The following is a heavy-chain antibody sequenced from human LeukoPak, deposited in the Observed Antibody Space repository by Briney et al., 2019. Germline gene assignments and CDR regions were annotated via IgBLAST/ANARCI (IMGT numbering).Heavy chain of an antibody. Sequence: GGSLRLPCAASDFTFSDYGMHWVRQAPGKGLEWVAFIRFDGGNEIYGDSVKGRFTISRDDSKDTLYLQMNSLSAEDTAVYFCAKAGYSTSWYYLDFWGQGTLVTVSS. CDR1: DFTFSDYG. CDR2: IRFDGGNE. J-gene: IGHJ4*02. CDR3: AKAGYSTSWYYLDF. V-gene: IGHV3-30*02. D-gene: IGHD6-13*01.